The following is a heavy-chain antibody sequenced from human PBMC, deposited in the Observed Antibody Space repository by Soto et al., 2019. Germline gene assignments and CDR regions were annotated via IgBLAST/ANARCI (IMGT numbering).Heavy chain of an antibody. CDR3: VRSVGWLSPKYFDY. V-gene: IGHV4-30-2*01. D-gene: IGHD3-22*01. J-gene: IGHJ4*02. CDR1: GGSISSGGYS. CDR2: IYHSGST. Sequence: QLQLQESGSGLVKPSQTLSLTCAVSGGSISSGGYSWSWIRQPPGKGLEWIGYIYHSGSTYYNPSLKSRVTISVDRSKNQFSLKLSSVTAADTAVYYCVRSVGWLSPKYFDYWGQGTLVTVSS.